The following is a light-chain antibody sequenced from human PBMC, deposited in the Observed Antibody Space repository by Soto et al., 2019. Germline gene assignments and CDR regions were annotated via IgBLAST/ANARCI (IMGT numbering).Light chain of an antibody. J-gene: IGKJ1*01. CDR3: LTYHNSRQT. V-gene: IGKV1-27*01. CDR1: QDISNF. CDR2: TAS. Sequence: QMTQDPSSLSASVGDRVTITCRASQDISNFLAWYQQKPGKVPKVLIYTASTLPSGVPSRFSGSGSGTEFTLTISGLQPEDVATYYFLTYHNSRQTFGPGTKVDIK.